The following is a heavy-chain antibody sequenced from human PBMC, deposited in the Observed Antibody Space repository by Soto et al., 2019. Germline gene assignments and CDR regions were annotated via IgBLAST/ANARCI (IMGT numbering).Heavy chain of an antibody. V-gene: IGHV1-18*01. J-gene: IGHJ4*02. CDR1: GYTFTSFG. Sequence: QVQLVQSGPEVKNPGASVKVSCKASGYTFTSFGISWVRQAPGQGLEWMGWIDAYNGKTNYAQKFQGRVTMTTDTSTSTAYMELRNLRSDDTAVYYCARDPPAHLDFYYWGQGTLVTVSS. CDR3: ARDPPAHLDFYY. CDR2: IDAYNGKT.